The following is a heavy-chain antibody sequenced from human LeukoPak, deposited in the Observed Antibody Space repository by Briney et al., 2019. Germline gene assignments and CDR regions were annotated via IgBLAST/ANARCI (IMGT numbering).Heavy chain of an antibody. CDR2: HSHSGSA. V-gene: IGHV4-39*07. CDR3: ARYQTGTVFAV. D-gene: IGHD1/OR15-1a*01. J-gene: IGHJ4*02. CDR1: GASINSDTYY. Sequence: PSETLSLTCTVSGASINSDTYYWGWIRQPPGKGLEWIGTHSHSGSAYYNPSLRSRITMSLDTSENQLSLKLYSVTAADTAIYYSARYQTGTVFAVWGQGTLVTISS.